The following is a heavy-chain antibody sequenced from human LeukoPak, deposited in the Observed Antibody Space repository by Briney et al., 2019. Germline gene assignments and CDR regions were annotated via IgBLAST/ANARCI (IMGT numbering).Heavy chain of an antibody. CDR3: ARAIAVAGTVEGFCDY. V-gene: IGHV3-33*08. J-gene: IGHJ4*02. CDR2: IWYDGSNK. Sequence: PGGSLRLSCAASGFTVSSNYMSWVRQAPGKGLEWVAVIWYDGSNKYYADSVKGRFTISRDNSKNTLYLQMNSLRAEDTAVYYCARAIAVAGTVEGFCDYWGQGTLVTVSS. D-gene: IGHD6-19*01. CDR1: GFTVSSNY.